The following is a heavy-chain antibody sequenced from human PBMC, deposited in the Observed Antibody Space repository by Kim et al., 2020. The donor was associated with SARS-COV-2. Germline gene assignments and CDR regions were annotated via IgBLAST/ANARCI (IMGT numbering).Heavy chain of an antibody. CDR3: NGGSKTGYSQRKYYYYGMDD. Sequence: SETLSLTCTVSGGSISSGDYYWSWIRQPPGKGLEWIGYIYYSGSTYYNSSLKSRVTITVDTSKNQFSLKLSSVTAADTAVYYCNGGSKTGYSQRKYYYYGMDDWGQRTTGNGSS. CDR1: GGSISSGDYY. CDR2: IYYSGST. V-gene: IGHV4-30-4*01. D-gene: IGHD5-18*01. J-gene: IGHJ6*01.